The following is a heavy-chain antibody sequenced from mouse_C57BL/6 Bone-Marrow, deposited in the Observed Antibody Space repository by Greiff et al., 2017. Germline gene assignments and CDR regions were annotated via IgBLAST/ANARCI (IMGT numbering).Heavy chain of an antibody. J-gene: IGHJ4*01. V-gene: IGHV1-64*01. CDR1: GYTFTSYW. CDR3: AQYYYGTLYAMDY. D-gene: IGHD1-1*01. Sequence: QVQLQQPGAELVKPGASVKLSCKASGYTFTSYWMNWVKQRPGQGLEWIGMIHPNSGSTNYNEKFKSKATLTVDKSSSTAYMHLSSLTSEDSAVYYCAQYYYGTLYAMDYWGQGTSVTVSS. CDR2: IHPNSGST.